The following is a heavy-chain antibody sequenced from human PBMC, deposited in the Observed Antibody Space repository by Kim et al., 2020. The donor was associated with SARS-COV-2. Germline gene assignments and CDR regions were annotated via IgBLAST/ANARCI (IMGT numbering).Heavy chain of an antibody. D-gene: IGHD3-9*01. CDR3: AKCEDCSGVCAFYWLTY. CDR1: GFTFSSYA. V-gene: IGHV3-30*04. CDR2: ISCDGSNK. J-gene: IGHJ4*02. Sequence: GGSLRLSCAASGFTFSSYAMHWVRQAPGKGLEWVAVISCDGSNKYYADSVKGRFTISRDNSKNTLYLQMNSLRAEDTAVYYCAKCEDCSGVCAFYWLTYWGQGTLVTVSS.